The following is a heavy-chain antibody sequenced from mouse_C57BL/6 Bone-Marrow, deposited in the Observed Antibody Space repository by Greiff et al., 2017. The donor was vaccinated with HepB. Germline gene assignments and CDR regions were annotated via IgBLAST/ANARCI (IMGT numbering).Heavy chain of an antibody. CDR1: GYTFTSYW. CDR3: ARFHDYDGGY. CDR2: IYPSDSET. D-gene: IGHD2-4*01. Sequence: QVQLQQPGAELVRPGSSVKLSCKASGYTFTSYWIDWVKQRPGQGLEWIGNIYPSDSETHYNQKFKDKATLTVDKSSSTAYMQLSSLTSEDSAVYYCARFHDYDGGYWGQGTSVTVSS. J-gene: IGHJ4*01. V-gene: IGHV1-61*01.